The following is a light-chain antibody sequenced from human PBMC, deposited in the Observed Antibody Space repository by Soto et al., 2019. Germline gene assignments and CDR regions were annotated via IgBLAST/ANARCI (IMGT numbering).Light chain of an antibody. Sequence: DIQMTQSPSTLSASVGDRVTITCRASQSISSWLAWYQQKPGKAPKLLIYDASSLESGVPSRFSGSASGTEFTLTISSLQPDDFAVYYCQQSYSTLYTFGQGTNLEIK. CDR3: QQSYSTLYT. J-gene: IGKJ2*01. V-gene: IGKV1-5*01. CDR2: DAS. CDR1: QSISSW.